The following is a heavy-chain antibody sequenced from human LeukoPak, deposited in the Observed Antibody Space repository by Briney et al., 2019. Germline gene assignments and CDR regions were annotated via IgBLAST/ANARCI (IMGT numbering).Heavy chain of an antibody. Sequence: ASVKVSCKASGGTFSSYAISLVRQAPGQGLEWMGGIIPIFGTANYAQKFQGRVTITTDESTSTAYMELSSLRSEDTAVYYCARAKYPIDTTNAFDIWGQGTMVTVSS. CDR2: IIPIFGTA. D-gene: IGHD1-26*01. V-gene: IGHV1-69*05. J-gene: IGHJ3*02. CDR3: ARAKYPIDTTNAFDI. CDR1: GGTFSSYA.